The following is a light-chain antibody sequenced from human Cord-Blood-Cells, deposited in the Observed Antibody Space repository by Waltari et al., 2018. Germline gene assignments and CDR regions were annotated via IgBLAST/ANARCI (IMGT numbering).Light chain of an antibody. V-gene: IGKV3-15*01. Sequence: EIVMTQSPDTLSVSPGERDTLSCRASQSVSSNLAWYQQKPGQAPRLLIYGASTRATGIPARFSGSGSGTEFTLTISSLQSEDFAVYYCQQYNNWPPLTFGGGTKVEIK. J-gene: IGKJ4*01. CDR3: QQYNNWPPLT. CDR2: GAS. CDR1: QSVSSN.